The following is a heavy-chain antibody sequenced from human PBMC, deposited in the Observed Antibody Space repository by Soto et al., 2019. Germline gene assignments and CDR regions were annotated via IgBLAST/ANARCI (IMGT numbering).Heavy chain of an antibody. Sequence: QVQLVQSGAEVKKPGASVKVSCKASGYTFTSYDINWVRQATGQGLEWMGWMNPNSGNTGYAQKFQGRVTMTRNTSISTAYMELSILRSEDTAVYYCARAPGSIAAAGIDYWGQGTLVTVSS. J-gene: IGHJ4*02. CDR1: GYTFTSYD. D-gene: IGHD6-13*01. CDR3: ARAPGSIAAAGIDY. CDR2: MNPNSGNT. V-gene: IGHV1-8*01.